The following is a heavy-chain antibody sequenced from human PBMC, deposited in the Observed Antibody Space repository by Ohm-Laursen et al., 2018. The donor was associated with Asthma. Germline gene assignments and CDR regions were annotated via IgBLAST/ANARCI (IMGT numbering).Heavy chain of an antibody. CDR1: GFTFSSYG. CDR3: ARDHLSESCSGGSCYHYYYGMDV. V-gene: IGHV3-33*01. CDR2: IWYDGSNK. J-gene: IGHJ6*02. Sequence: SLRLSCAASGFTFSSYGMHWVRQAPGKGLEWVAVIWYDGSNKYYADSVKGRFTISRDNSKNTLYLQMNSLRAEDTAVYYCARDHLSESCSGGSCYHYYYGMDVWGQGTTVTVSS. D-gene: IGHD2-15*01.